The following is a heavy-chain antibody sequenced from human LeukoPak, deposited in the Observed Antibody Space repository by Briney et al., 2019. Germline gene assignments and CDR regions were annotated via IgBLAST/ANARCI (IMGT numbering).Heavy chain of an antibody. J-gene: IGHJ5*02. D-gene: IGHD6-13*01. CDR2: IYYSGST. Sequence: SETLSLTCTVSGGSISSSSYYWGWIRQPPGKGLEWIGSIYYSGSTYYNPSLKSRVTISVDTSKNQFSLKLSSVTAADTAVYYCARHQIAAAYWFDPWGQGTLVTVSS. CDR3: ARHQIAAAYWFDP. V-gene: IGHV4-39*01. CDR1: GGSISSSSYY.